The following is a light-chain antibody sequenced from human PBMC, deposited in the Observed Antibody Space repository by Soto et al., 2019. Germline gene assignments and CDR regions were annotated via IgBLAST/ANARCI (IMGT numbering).Light chain of an antibody. V-gene: IGLV1-51*01. Sequence: QSALTQPPSVSAAPGQKVTISCSGSSSNVGNNFVAWYQQLPGTAPKLLIYANNKRPSGIPDRFSGSKSGTSATLGITGLQTGDEADYYCGTWDNSLSAHVLFGGGTKVTVL. CDR1: SSNVGNNF. CDR2: ANN. CDR3: GTWDNSLSAHVL. J-gene: IGLJ2*01.